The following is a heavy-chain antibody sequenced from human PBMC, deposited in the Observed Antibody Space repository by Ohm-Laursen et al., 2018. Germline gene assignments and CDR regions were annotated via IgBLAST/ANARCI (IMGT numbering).Heavy chain of an antibody. D-gene: IGHD1-26*01. J-gene: IGHJ3*02. CDR1: GGTFSSYA. V-gene: IGHV1-69*06. Sequence: GASVKVSCKSSGGTFSSYAISWVRQAPGQGLEWMGGIIPIFGTANYAQKFQGRVTITADKSTSTAYMELSSLRSEDTAVYYCAREDSGSFDAFDIWGQGTMVTVSS. CDR2: IIPIFGTA. CDR3: AREDSGSFDAFDI.